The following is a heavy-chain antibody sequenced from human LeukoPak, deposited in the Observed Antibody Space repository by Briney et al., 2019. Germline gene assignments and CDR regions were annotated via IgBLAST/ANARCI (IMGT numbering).Heavy chain of an antibody. Sequence: SSGTLSLTCAVSGGSIRSSNWWSWVRQPPGKGLEWIGEIYHSGGTTNYNPSLKSRVTISVDKSKNQFSLQLSSVTAADTAVYYCARRSQIPRLGWFDPWGQGTLVTVSS. J-gene: IGHJ5*02. D-gene: IGHD2-21*01. V-gene: IGHV4-4*02. CDR3: ARRSQIPRLGWFDP. CDR2: IYHSGGTT. CDR1: GGSIRSSNW.